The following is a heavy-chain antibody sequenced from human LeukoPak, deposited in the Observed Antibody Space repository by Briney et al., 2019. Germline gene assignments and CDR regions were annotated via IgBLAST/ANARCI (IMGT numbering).Heavy chain of an antibody. CDR3: ARTGLGIYSFDY. CDR2: ITGSSSTI. Sequence: GGSLRLSCAASGFTFSSYSMNWVRQAAGKGLEWVSYITGSSSTINYADSVKGRFTISRDKAKNSLYLQMNSLRAEDTAVYYCARTGLGIYSFDYWGQGTLVTVSS. D-gene: IGHD3/OR15-3a*01. V-gene: IGHV3-48*01. J-gene: IGHJ4*02. CDR1: GFTFSSYS.